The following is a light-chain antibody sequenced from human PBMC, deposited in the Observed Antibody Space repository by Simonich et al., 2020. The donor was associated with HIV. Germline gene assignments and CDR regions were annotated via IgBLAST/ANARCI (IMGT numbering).Light chain of an antibody. CDR2: NAS. V-gene: IGKV1-5*03. J-gene: IGKJ4*01. CDR1: QSISNW. Sequence: DIQMTQSPSTQSASVCNRVTITCRASQSISNWLAWYQQKPGKAPKLLIYNASSLESGVPSRFSGSGSGTEFTLTISSLQPDDFATYYCQQYNSYPLTFGGGTKVEIK. CDR3: QQYNSYPLT.